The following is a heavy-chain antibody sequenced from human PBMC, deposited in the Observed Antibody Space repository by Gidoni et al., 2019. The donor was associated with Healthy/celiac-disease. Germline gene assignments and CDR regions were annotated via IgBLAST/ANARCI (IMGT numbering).Heavy chain of an antibody. CDR2: IIPIFGTA. J-gene: IGHJ5*02. V-gene: IGHV1-69*01. D-gene: IGHD7-27*01. Sequence: QVQLVQSGAEVNKPGSSVKVSCKASGGTFSSYAISWVRKAPGQGLEWMGGIIPIFGTANYAQKFQGRVTITADESTSTAYMELSSLRSEDTAVYYCAREGTTGINWGPGWFDPWGQGTLVTVSS. CDR3: AREGTTGINWGPGWFDP. CDR1: GGTFSSYA.